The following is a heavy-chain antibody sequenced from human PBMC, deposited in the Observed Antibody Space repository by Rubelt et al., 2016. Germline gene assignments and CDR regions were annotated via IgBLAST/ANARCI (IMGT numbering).Heavy chain of an antibody. V-gene: IGHV3-21*01. CDR2: TSSSSSYI. D-gene: IGHD1-26*01. CDR3: ARAPGVGLGWDNWFDP. Sequence: RLSCAASGFTFSDYYMNWVRQAPGKGLEWVSSTSSSSSYIYYADSVKGRFTISRDNAKNSLYLQMNSLRAEDTAVYYYARAPGVGLGWDNWFDPWGQGTLVTVSS. CDR1: GFTFSDYY. J-gene: IGHJ5*02.